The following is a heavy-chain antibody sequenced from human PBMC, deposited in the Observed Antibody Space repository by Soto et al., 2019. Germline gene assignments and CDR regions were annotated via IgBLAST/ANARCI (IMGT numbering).Heavy chain of an antibody. V-gene: IGHV4-61*01. Sequence: LYLTFTVSGGSVSSGSYYWSWIRQPPGKGLEWIGYIYYSGSTNYNPSLKSRVTISVDTSKNQFSLKLSSVTAADTAVYYCARVRYGSARNLFNYYYGKDVWGQGTPLSVSS. CDR3: ARVRYGSARNLFNYYYGKDV. D-gene: IGHD3-10*01. CDR2: IYYSGST. J-gene: IGHJ6*02. CDR1: GGSVSSGSYY.